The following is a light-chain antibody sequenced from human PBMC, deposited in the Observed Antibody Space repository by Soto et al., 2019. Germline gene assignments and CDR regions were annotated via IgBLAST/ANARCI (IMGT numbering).Light chain of an antibody. J-gene: IGKJ1*01. CDR1: QSVSSSY. Sequence: EIVMTQSPATLSVSPWERATLSCMASQSVSSSYLAWYQQKPGQAPRLLIYGASSRATGIPARFSGSGSGTDFTLTISSLEPEDFAVYYCQQRSNWPPWTFGQGTKVDIK. V-gene: IGKV3D-20*02. CDR2: GAS. CDR3: QQRSNWPPWT.